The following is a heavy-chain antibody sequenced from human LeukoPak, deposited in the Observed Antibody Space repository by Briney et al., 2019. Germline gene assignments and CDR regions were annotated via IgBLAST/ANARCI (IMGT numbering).Heavy chain of an antibody. CDR3: ARGGQGDGYSADEAFDI. Sequence: SQTLSLTCAISGDSVFSNNSWNWIRQSPSRGLEWLGRTYYRSKWYNDYVVSVKSRININPDTSKNQFSLQLSSVTPEDTAVYYCARGGQGDGYSADEAFDIWGQGTMVTAS. CDR2: TYYRSKWYN. CDR1: GDSVFSNNS. V-gene: IGHV6-1*01. J-gene: IGHJ3*02. D-gene: IGHD5-18*01.